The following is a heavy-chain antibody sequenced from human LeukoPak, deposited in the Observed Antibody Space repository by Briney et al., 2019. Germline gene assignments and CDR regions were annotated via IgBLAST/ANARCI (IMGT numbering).Heavy chain of an antibody. J-gene: IGHJ4*02. CDR3: ARGLGYCTSTTCLLPFDY. Sequence: GSLRLSCAASGFSVSTYYMSWVRQAGGKGLECASVIYSGGSTYYADSVKGRFTVSRDNSKNTLYLQMDSLRAEDTAMYYCARGLGYCTSTTCLLPFDYWGQGTLVTVSS. CDR1: GFSVSTYY. V-gene: IGHV3-53*01. CDR2: IYSGGST. D-gene: IGHD2-2*01.